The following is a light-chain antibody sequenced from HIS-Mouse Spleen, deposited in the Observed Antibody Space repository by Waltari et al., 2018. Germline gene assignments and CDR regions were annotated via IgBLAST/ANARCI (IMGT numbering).Light chain of an antibody. J-gene: IGLJ2*01. V-gene: IGLV1-44*01. CDR1: SSNIGSNT. Sequence: QSVLTQPPSASGTPGQRVTISCSGSSSNIGSNTVNRYQQLPGTAPKLLIYSNKQRPSGVPARFSGSKSGTSASLAISGLQSEDEADYYCAAWDDSLNGVVFGGGTKLTVL. CDR2: SNK. CDR3: AAWDDSLNGVV.